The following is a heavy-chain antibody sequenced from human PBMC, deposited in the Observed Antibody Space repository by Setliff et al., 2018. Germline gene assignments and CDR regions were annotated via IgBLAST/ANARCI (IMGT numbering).Heavy chain of an antibody. J-gene: IGHJ6*03. V-gene: IGHV4-61*09. CDR3: ARVTGFFYVDA. CDR1: GGSVGSDFSY. D-gene: IGHD3-3*01. Sequence: TLSLTCTVSGGSVGSDFSYWTWIRQPAGKGLEWIGQIYTSWSTNYNPSLKSRVTISLDASKNQFSLRLTSVTAADTVVYYCARVTGFFYVDAWGKGTTVTV. CDR2: IYTSWST.